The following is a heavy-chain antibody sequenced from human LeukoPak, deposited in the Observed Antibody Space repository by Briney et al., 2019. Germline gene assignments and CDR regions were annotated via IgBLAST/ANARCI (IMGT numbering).Heavy chain of an antibody. CDR3: ASRPRFDTRGYYVDY. D-gene: IGHD3-22*01. CDR2: IRYDGSNK. V-gene: IGHV3-30*02. Sequence: GGSLRLSCAASGFTFSSYGMHWVRQAPGKGLEWVAFIRYDGSNKYYADSVKGRFTISRDNAKNSLYLQMNSLRDEDTAVYYCASRPRFDTRGYYVDYWGQGSLVTVSS. CDR1: GFTFSSYG. J-gene: IGHJ4*02.